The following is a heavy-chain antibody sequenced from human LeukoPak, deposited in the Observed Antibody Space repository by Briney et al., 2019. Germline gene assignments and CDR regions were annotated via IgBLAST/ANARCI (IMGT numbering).Heavy chain of an antibody. CDR3: ARGHGDYWNYYYYYMDV. Sequence: SETLSLTCTVSGGSISSYYWSWIRQPPGRGLEWIGYSSYSGSTNYNPSLKSRVTISADTSKNQFSLKLSSVTAADTAIYYCARGHGDYWNYYYYYMDVWGKGTTVTVSS. V-gene: IGHV4-59*01. D-gene: IGHD4-17*01. CDR1: GGSISSYY. J-gene: IGHJ6*03. CDR2: SSYSGST.